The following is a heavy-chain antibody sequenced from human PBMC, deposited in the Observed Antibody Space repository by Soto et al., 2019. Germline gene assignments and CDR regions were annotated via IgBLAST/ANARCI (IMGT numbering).Heavy chain of an antibody. V-gene: IGHV1-3*01. Sequence: ASVKVSCKASVYTFTSYAIHWVRQATGQRLEWMGWINAGNGNTKYSQKFQGRVTITRDTSASTAYMELSSLRSEDTAVYYCARAGVGATGFVYWGQGTLVTVSS. CDR3: ARAGVGATGFVY. D-gene: IGHD1-26*01. CDR1: VYTFTSYA. J-gene: IGHJ4*02. CDR2: INAGNGNT.